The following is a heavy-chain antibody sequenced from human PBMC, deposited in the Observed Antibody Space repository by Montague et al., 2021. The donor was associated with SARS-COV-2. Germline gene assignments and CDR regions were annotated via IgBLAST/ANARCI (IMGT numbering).Heavy chain of an antibody. CDR1: GFTFSSYA. J-gene: IGHJ4*02. CDR2: ISYDGSNK. V-gene: IGHV3-30-3*01. D-gene: IGHD3-9*01. Sequence: RLSWSASGFTFSSYAMHWVRQAPGKGLEWVAVISYDGSNKYYADSVKGRFTISRDNSKNTLYLQMNSLRAEDTAVYYCAREPSGYDILTGYYNSGYFDYWGQGTLVTVSS. CDR3: AREPSGYDILTGYYNSGYFDY.